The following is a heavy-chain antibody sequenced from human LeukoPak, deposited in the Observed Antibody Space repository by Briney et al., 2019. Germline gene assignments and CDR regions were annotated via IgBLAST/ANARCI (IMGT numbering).Heavy chain of an antibody. CDR3: ARDEGGSYSDYFDY. J-gene: IGHJ4*02. V-gene: IGHV1-18*01. CDR1: GYAFTSYG. D-gene: IGHD1-26*01. CDR2: ISAYNGNT. Sequence: ASVKVSCKASGYAFTSYGISWVRQAPGQGLEWMGWISAYNGNTNYAQKLQGRVTMTTDTSTSTAYMELRSLRSDDTAVYYCARDEGGSYSDYFDYWGQGTLVTVSS.